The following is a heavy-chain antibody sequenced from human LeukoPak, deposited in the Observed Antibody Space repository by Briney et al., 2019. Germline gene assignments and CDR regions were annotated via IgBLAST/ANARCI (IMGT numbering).Heavy chain of an antibody. D-gene: IGHD6-13*01. CDR1: GFTFSDYY. V-gene: IGHV3-11*03. J-gene: IGHJ6*01. CDR3: ATSGRSCYRYYYYYGMDV. CDR2: ISSSSSYT. Sequence: GGSLRLSCAASGFTFSDYYMSWIRQAPGKGLEWVSYISSSSSYTNYADSVKGRFTISRDDAKNSLYLQMNSLRAEDTAVYYCATSGRSCYRYYYYYGMDVWGQGTTVTVSS.